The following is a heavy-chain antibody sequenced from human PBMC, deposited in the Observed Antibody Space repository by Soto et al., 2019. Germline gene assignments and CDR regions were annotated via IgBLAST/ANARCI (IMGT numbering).Heavy chain of an antibody. CDR1: GYTFTDYF. CDR3: ARVTLKAGNWFDP. J-gene: IGHJ5*02. Sequence: SVKVSCKASGYTFTDYFIHWVRQAPGQGFEWMGWINPNSRGTNYAQKFQGRVTMTRDTSNNTAYMELRGLRSDDTAVYYCARVTLKAGNWFDPWGQGTLVTVSS. V-gene: IGHV1-2*02. CDR2: INPNSRGT.